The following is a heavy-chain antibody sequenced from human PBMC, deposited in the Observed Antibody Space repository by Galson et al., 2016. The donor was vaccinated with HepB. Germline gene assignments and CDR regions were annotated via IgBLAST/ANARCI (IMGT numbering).Heavy chain of an antibody. CDR1: GSSVNTATYY. CDR3: ARDLGGYSFGYGGNFDF. V-gene: IGHV4-61*03. J-gene: IGHJ4*02. Sequence: SETLSLTCTVSGSSVNTATYYWSWIRQPPGKGLEWIGFVSSTGSTNYNPSLKSRVTVSVDPSKNHFSLKLSSVTAADTAVYFCARDLGGYSFGYGGNFDFWGQGTLVTVSS. D-gene: IGHD5-18*01. CDR2: VSSTGST.